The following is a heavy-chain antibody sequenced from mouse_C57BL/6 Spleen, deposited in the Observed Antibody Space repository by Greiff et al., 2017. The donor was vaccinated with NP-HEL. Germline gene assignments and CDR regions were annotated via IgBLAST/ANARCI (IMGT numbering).Heavy chain of an antibody. CDR2: ILPGSGST. V-gene: IGHV1-9*01. Sequence: QVQLQQSGAELMKPGASVKLSCKATGYTFTGYWIEWVKQRPGHGLEWIGEILPGSGSTNYHEKFKGKATFTATTSSNTAYMQLSSLTTEDSAIYYCARWEDGYYAWFAYWGQGTLVTVSA. D-gene: IGHD2-3*01. J-gene: IGHJ3*01. CDR3: ARWEDGYYAWFAY. CDR1: GYTFTGYW.